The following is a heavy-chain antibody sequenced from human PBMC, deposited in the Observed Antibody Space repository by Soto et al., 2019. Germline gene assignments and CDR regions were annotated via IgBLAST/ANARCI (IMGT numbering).Heavy chain of an antibody. D-gene: IGHD2-2*02. V-gene: IGHV3-48*01. J-gene: IGHJ6*03. CDR1: GFTFSSYS. CDR3: ARSLGYCSSTSCYRSKHYYYYYMDV. Sequence: PGGSLRLSCAASGFTFSSYSMNWVRQAPGKGLEWVSYISSSSSTIYYADSVKGRFTISRDNAKNSLYLQMNSLRAEDTAVYYCARSLGYCSSTSCYRSKHYYYYYMDVWGKGTTVTVAS. CDR2: ISSSSSTI.